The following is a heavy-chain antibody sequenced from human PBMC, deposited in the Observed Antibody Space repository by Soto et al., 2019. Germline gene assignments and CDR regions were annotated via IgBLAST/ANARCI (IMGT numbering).Heavy chain of an antibody. CDR1: GGSFSGYY. CDR3: ARGYPDPVTAAGQDDAFDI. Sequence: PSETLSLTCAVYGGSFSGYYWSWIRQPPWKGLEWIGEINHSGSTNYNPSLKSRVTISVDTSKNQFSLKLSSVTAADTAVYYCARGYPDPVTAAGQDDAFDIWGQGTMVTVSS. CDR2: INHSGST. V-gene: IGHV4-34*01. J-gene: IGHJ3*02. D-gene: IGHD6-13*01.